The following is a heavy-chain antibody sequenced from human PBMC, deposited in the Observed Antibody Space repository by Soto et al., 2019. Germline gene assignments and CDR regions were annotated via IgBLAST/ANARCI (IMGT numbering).Heavy chain of an antibody. Sequence: QVQLVESGGGVVQPGRSLRLSCAASGFTFSSYGMHWVRQAPGKGLEWVAVISNDGSNKYYADSVKGRFTISRDNSKNTLYLQMNSLRAEDTAVYYWARDGNNYDSSRPCFDNWGQGTLITVSS. CDR2: ISNDGSNK. D-gene: IGHD3-22*01. J-gene: IGHJ4*02. V-gene: IGHV3-30-3*01. CDR3: ARDGNNYDSSRPCFDN. CDR1: GFTFSSYG.